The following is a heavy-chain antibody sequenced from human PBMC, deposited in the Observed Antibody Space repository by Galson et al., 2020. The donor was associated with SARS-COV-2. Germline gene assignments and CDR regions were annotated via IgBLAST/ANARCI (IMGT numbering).Heavy chain of an antibody. J-gene: IGHJ4*02. Sequence: GGSLRLSCAASGFSFSDYWMHWVRQAPGKGLAWVSRINTYGNSTNYADSVRGRFTVSRDNAKNMLYLQMNSLRAEDTAVYYCVRHSSGDYWGQGTLVTVSS. D-gene: IGHD3-22*01. CDR2: INTYGNST. CDR3: VRHSSGDY. CDR1: GFSFSDYW. V-gene: IGHV3-74*01.